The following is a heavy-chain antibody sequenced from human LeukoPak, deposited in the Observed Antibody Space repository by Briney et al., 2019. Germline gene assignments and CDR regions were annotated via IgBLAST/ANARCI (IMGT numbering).Heavy chain of an antibody. D-gene: IGHD2-2*01. CDR1: GGSISSYY. CDR3: ANGGYCSSSGCYPKWFDP. V-gene: IGHV4-59*01. Sequence: PSETLSLTCSVSGGSISSYYWSWIRQPPGKGLEWIGSVYHSGSTNYNPSLKSRVTMSVDTSKNQFSLKLRSVTAADTAVYYCANGGYCSSSGCYPKWFDPWGQGTLVTVSS. CDR2: VYHSGST. J-gene: IGHJ5*02.